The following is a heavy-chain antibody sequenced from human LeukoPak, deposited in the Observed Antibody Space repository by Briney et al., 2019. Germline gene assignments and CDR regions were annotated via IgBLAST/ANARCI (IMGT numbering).Heavy chain of an antibody. CDR1: GYTFTSYG. CDR2: ISAYNGNT. Sequence: ASVKVSCKASGYTFTSYGISWVRQAPGQGLEWMGWISAYNGNTNYAQKLQGRVTMTTDISTSTAYMELRSLRSDDTAVYYCACRGEVGATSSFSPYFDYWGQGTLVTVSS. D-gene: IGHD1-26*01. V-gene: IGHV1-18*01. J-gene: IGHJ4*02. CDR3: ACRGEVGATSSFSPYFDY.